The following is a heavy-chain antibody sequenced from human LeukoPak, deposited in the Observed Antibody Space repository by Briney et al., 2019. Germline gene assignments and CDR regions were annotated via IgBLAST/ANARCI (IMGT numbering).Heavy chain of an antibody. CDR3: ARDTLYGDYVSDY. CDR2: IYYSGGT. J-gene: IGHJ4*02. CDR1: GGSISSYY. D-gene: IGHD4-17*01. Sequence: SETLSLTCTVSGGSISSYYWGWIRQPPGKGLEWIGSIYYSGGTYCNPSLNSRVTISVDTSKNQFSLKLTSVTAADTAVYYCARDTLYGDYVSDYWGQGALVTVSS. V-gene: IGHV4-39*07.